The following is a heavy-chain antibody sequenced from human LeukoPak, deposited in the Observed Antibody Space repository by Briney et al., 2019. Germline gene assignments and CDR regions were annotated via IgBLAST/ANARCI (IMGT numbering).Heavy chain of an antibody. V-gene: IGHV4-61*02. CDR1: GASISSGSHH. Sequence: SETLSLTCTVSGASISSGSHHWSWIRQPAGKGLEWIGRIYTSGSTNYNPSLKGRVSISVDMSKNQFSLKLSSVTAADTAVYYCARDKGGFLYFGEYDPWGQGTLVTVSS. CDR3: ARDKGGFLYFGEYDP. D-gene: IGHD3-10*01. CDR2: IYTSGST. J-gene: IGHJ5*02.